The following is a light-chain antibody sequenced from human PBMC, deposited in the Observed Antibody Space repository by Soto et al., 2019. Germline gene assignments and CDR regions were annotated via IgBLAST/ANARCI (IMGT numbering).Light chain of an antibody. CDR2: KAS. J-gene: IGKJ2*01. CDR3: KKDNSYYT. V-gene: IGKV1-5*03. Sequence: DIQMTQSPSTLSASVGDRVTITCRPSQTISSWLAWYQQKPGKAPKRLIYKASSLESGVPSRFSGSGSGKELPLTISIWQTDDFATYYCKKDNSYYTFRQGT. CDR1: QTISSW.